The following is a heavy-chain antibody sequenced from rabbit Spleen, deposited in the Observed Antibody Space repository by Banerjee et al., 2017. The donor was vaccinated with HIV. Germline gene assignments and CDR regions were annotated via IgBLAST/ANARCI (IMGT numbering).Heavy chain of an antibody. CDR3: ARESNNCNWM. CDR2: IYAGNSGDT. V-gene: IGHV1S40*01. Sequence: QSLEESGGDLVKPGASLTLTCTASGFSFSSSDYMCWVRQAPGKGLEWIACIYAGNSGDTYYASWAKGRFTISKTSSTTVTLQMTSLTAADTATYFCARESNNCNWMWGPGTLVTVS. CDR1: GFSFSSSDY. D-gene: IGHD4-2*01. J-gene: IGHJ6*01.